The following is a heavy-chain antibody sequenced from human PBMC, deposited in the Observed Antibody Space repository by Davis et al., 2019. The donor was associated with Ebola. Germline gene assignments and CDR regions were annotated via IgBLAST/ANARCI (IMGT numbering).Heavy chain of an antibody. CDR3: ARDPLTGTTTGTEVEP. CDR2: ISGSGGST. D-gene: IGHD1-20*01. Sequence: PGGSLRLSCAASGFTFSSYALSWVRQAPGKGLEWVSAISGSGGSTYYADSVKGRFTISRDNAKNSLYLQMNSLRDEETAGYYCARDPLTGTTTGTEVEPWGQGTLVTVSS. CDR1: GFTFSSYA. V-gene: IGHV3-23*01. J-gene: IGHJ5*02.